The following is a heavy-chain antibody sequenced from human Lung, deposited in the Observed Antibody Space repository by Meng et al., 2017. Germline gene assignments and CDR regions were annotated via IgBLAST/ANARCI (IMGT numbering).Heavy chain of an antibody. D-gene: IGHD1-14*01. CDR1: GISFNTNW. V-gene: IGHV3-7*01. J-gene: IGHJ6*02. CDR3: ATKPSQGFGMDV. Sequence: GESLKISCSASGISFNTNWMAWVRQAPGKGLEWMANINQGGSEKNYVDSVKGRFTISRDNAKNSLYLQMNSLRAEDTAVYYCATKPSQGFGMDVWGQGTTVTVSS. CDR2: INQGGSEK.